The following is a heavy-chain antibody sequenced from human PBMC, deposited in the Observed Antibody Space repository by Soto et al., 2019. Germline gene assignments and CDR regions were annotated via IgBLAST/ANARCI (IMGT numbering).Heavy chain of an antibody. V-gene: IGHV3-23*01. CDR2: ISGSGGST. CDR1: GFTFSSYA. D-gene: IGHD2-2*01. CDR3: AKEEFQMYCSSTSCYYGWFDP. J-gene: IGHJ5*02. Sequence: GGSLRLSCAASGFTFSSYAMSWVRQAPGKGLEWVSAISGSGGSTYYADSVKGRFTISRDNSKNTLYLQMNSLRAEDTAVYYCAKEEFQMYCSSTSCYYGWFDPWGQGTLVTVSS.